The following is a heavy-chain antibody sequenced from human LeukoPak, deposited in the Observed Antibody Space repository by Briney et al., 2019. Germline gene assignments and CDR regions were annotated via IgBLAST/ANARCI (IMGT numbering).Heavy chain of an antibody. Sequence: GGSLRLSCAASGFTFSSYGMHWVRQAPGKGLEWVAGIQYDGSKTYCGDSVKGRFSISRDNSRNTLYLQMSSLRAEDTAVYSCARDVDTSNHMSIFDPWGQGTLVTVSS. CDR3: ARDVDTSNHMSIFDP. CDR1: GFTFSSYG. CDR2: IQYDGSKT. V-gene: IGHV3-33*08. D-gene: IGHD2-21*01. J-gene: IGHJ5*02.